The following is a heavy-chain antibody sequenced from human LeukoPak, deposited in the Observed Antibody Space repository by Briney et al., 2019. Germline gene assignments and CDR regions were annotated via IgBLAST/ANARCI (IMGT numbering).Heavy chain of an antibody. CDR1: GYTFTSYY. CDR3: ARGRDGYNQRGSFDY. J-gene: IGHJ4*02. CDR2: TNPSGGST. V-gene: IGHV1-46*01. D-gene: IGHD5-24*01. Sequence: ASVKVSCKASGYTFTSYYMHWVRQAPGQGLEWMGITNPSGGSTSYAQKFQGRVTMTRDTSTSTVYMELSSLRSEDTAVYYCARGRDGYNQRGSFDYWGQGTLVTVSS.